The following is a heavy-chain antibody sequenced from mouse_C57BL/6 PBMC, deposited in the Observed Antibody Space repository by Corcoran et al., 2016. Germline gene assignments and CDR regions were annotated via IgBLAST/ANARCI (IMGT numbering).Heavy chain of an antibody. D-gene: IGHD1-1*01. Sequence: QIQLVQSGPELKKAGETVKISRKASGYTFTNYGMSWVKQAPGKGLKWMGWINTYSGVPTYADDFKGRFAFSLETSASTAYLQINNLKNEDTATYFCAREDYGSSYDYFDYWGQGTTLTVSS. J-gene: IGHJ2*01. CDR1: GYTFTNYG. CDR3: AREDYGSSYDYFDY. V-gene: IGHV9-3*01. CDR2: INTYSGVP.